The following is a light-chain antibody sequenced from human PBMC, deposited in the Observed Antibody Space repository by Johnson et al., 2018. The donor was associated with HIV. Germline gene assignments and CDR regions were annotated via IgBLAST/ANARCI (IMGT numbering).Light chain of an antibody. V-gene: IGLV1-51*02. Sequence: QSMLTQPPSVSAAPGQKVTISCSGSSSNIGNNYVSWYRQLPGPAPKLLIYENNKRPSGIPDRFSGSKSGPSATLAITGLQAGDEADYYCGTWDSSLSAGYVFGTGTKVTVL. J-gene: IGLJ1*01. CDR3: GTWDSSLSAGYV. CDR2: ENN. CDR1: SSNIGNNY.